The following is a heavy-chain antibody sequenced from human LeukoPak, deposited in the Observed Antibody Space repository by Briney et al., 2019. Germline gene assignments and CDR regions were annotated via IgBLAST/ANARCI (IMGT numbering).Heavy chain of an antibody. V-gene: IGHV3-48*01. CDR3: ARGASRYYYGSGSYYIDDY. D-gene: IGHD3-10*01. J-gene: IGHJ4*02. CDR1: GFTFSSYS. Sequence: GGSLRLSCAASGFTFSSYSMTWVRQAPGKGLEWVSYISSSSSTIYYADSVKGRFTISRDNAKNSLYLQMNSLRAEDTAVYYCARGASRYYYGSGSYYIDDYWGQGTLVTVSS. CDR2: ISSSSSTI.